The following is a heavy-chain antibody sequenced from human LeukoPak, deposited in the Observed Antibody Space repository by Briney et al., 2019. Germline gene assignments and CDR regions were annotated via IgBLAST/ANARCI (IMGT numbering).Heavy chain of an antibody. J-gene: IGHJ4*02. CDR1: GGSISSGGYS. CDR3: ARDYYDSSGYYVGDY. D-gene: IGHD3-22*01. V-gene: IGHV4-30-2*01. CDR2: IYHSGST. Sequence: SETLSLTCAVSGGSISSGGYSWSWIRQPLGKGLEWIGYIYHSGSTYYNPSLKSRVTISVDRSKNQFSLRLSSVTAADTAVYYCARDYYDSSGYYVGDYWGQGTLVTVSS.